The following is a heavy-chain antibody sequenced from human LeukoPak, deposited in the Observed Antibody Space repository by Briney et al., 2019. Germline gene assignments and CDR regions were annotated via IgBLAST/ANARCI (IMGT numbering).Heavy chain of an antibody. Sequence: ASVKVSCKASGGTFSSYAISWVRQAPGQGLEWMGIINPSGGSTSYAQKFQGRVTMTRDTSTSTVYMELSSLRSEDTAVYYCARAPSVVVPAARLGGDNNWFDPWGQGTLVTVSS. CDR1: GGTFSSYA. CDR3: ARAPSVVVPAARLGGDNNWFDP. J-gene: IGHJ5*02. D-gene: IGHD2-2*01. V-gene: IGHV1-46*01. CDR2: INPSGGST.